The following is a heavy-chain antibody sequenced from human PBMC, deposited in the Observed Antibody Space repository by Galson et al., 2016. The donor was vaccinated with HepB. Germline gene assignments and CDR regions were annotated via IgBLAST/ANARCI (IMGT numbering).Heavy chain of an antibody. CDR1: GYTFTSHY. CDR3: ARDDNRFEGFIVMHRGYGMDV. J-gene: IGHJ6*02. V-gene: IGHV1-46*01. CDR2: IDPSGGRP. D-gene: IGHD3-16*02. Sequence: SVKVSCKASGYTFTSHYMHWVRQAPGEGLEWMGIIDPSGGRPTYAQKFQGRVTMTRDTSTSTVYMEMSSLRSDDTAVYHCARDDNRFEGFIVMHRGYGMDVWGQGTTVTVSS.